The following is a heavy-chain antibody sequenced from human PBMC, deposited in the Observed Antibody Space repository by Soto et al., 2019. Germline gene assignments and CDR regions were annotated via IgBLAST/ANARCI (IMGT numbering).Heavy chain of an antibody. CDR2: IYHSGST. Sequence: QVQLQESGPGLVKPSGTLSLTCAVSGGSISSSNWWSWVRQPPGKGLGWIGEIYHSGSTNYNPSLKSRVTISVDTSKTPFSLKLSSVTAADTAVYYCARVSGSYYYAMDVWGQGTTVTVSS. J-gene: IGHJ6*02. V-gene: IGHV4-4*02. CDR1: GGSISSSNW. D-gene: IGHD1-26*01. CDR3: ARVSGSYYYAMDV.